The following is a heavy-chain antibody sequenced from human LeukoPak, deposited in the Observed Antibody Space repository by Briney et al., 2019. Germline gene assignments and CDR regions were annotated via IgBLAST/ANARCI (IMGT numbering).Heavy chain of an antibody. Sequence: PGGSLRPSCAASGFTFSNYAVHWVRQAPGKGLEWVAVISYDGSNKYYADSVEGRFTISRDNSKNTLYLQMNSLRAEDAAVYYCARDSSGYYYGDLDYWGQGTLVTVSS. D-gene: IGHD3-22*01. CDR3: ARDSSGYYYGDLDY. CDR2: ISYDGSNK. CDR1: GFTFSNYA. V-gene: IGHV3-30-3*01. J-gene: IGHJ4*02.